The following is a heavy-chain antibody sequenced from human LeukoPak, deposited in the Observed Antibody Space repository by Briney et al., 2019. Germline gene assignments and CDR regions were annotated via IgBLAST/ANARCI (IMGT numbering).Heavy chain of an antibody. CDR1: CGSFSGYY. D-gene: IGHD2-2*01. J-gene: IGHJ4*02. V-gene: IGHV4-34*01. Sequence: SDTLSLTRAVYCGSFSGYYWSWIRPPPGRGREWLGEINHSGSTNYKLSLKSRVTISVDTSKNQSSLKLSSVTAADTAVYYCARGPTSDFAGSTSCYSEWGQGTLVTVSS. CDR2: INHSGST. CDR3: ARGPTSDFAGSTSCYSE.